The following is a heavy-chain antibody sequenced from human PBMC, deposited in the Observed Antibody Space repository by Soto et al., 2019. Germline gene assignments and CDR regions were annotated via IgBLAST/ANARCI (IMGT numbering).Heavy chain of an antibody. CDR2: IWYDGSNK. CDR1: GFTFSSYG. J-gene: IGHJ4*02. CDR3: ARGPELGLPDYDSSGYPRPRHQLFDY. V-gene: IGHV3-33*01. D-gene: IGHD3-22*01. Sequence: GGSLRLSCAASGFTFSSYGMHWVRQAPGKGLEWVAVIWYDGSNKYYADSVKGRFTISRDNSKNTLYLQMNSLRAEDTAVYYCARGPELGLPDYDSSGYPRPRHQLFDYWGQGTLVTVSS.